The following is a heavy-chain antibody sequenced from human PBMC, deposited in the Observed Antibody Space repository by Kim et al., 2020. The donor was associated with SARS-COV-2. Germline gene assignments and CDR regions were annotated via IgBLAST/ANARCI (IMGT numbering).Heavy chain of an antibody. J-gene: IGHJ4*02. V-gene: IGHV4-59*01. CDR2: IYYSGST. CDR1: GGSISSYY. CDR3: ARVNVLRFLEWLPHAGPFDY. D-gene: IGHD3-3*01. Sequence: SETLSLICTVSGGSISSYYWSWIRQPPGKGLEWIGYIYYSGSTNYNPSLKSRVTISVDTSKNQFSLKLSSVTAADTAVYYCARVNVLRFLEWLPHAGPFDYWGQGTLVTVSS.